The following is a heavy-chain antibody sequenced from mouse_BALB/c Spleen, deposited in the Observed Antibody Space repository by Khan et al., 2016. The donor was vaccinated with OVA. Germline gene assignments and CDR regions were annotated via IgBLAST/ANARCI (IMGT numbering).Heavy chain of an antibody. CDR3: VREGAYHRSDGCFAY. CDR2: INPSNNYT. Sequence: QVQLKQSGAELARPGASVKMSCKASGYTFTSYTIHWIRQRPGQALEWIGHINPSNNYTNYNQNFKDKAALIVDKSSSTAYMQLSSLTSEDSAVNYCVREGAYHRSDGCFAYWGQGTLVTVSA. V-gene: IGHV1-4*01. D-gene: IGHD2-14*01. J-gene: IGHJ3*01. CDR1: GYTFTSYT.